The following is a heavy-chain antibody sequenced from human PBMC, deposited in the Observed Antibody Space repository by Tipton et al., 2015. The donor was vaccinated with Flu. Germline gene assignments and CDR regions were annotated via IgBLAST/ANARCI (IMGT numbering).Heavy chain of an antibody. CDR3: ARERANIVPRYFAWVSGAYGAFDV. Sequence: TLSLTCSVSGGSFGDHYWSWLRQSPVRGLEWIGEINHSGSTNYNSSLKSRLTISLDKSKNQFSLKLTSVTAADTGVYYCARERANIVPRYFAWVSGAYGAFDVWGQGTEVIVSS. J-gene: IGHJ3*01. D-gene: IGHD3-9*01. CDR1: GGSFGDHY. V-gene: IGHV4-34*01. CDR2: INHSGST.